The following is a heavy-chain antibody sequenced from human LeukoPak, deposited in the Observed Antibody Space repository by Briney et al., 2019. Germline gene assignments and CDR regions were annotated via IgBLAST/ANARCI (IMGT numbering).Heavy chain of an antibody. D-gene: IGHD4-17*01. CDR1: GGTFSSYA. CDR2: VIPIFGTA. V-gene: IGHV1-69*05. J-gene: IGHJ4*02. CDR3: ARDYGEKGTLLDY. Sequence: SVKVSCKASGGTFSSYAISWVRQAPRQGLEWMGRVIPIFGTANYAQKFQGRVTITTDESTSTAYMELSSLRSEDTAVYYCARDYGEKGTLLDYWGQGTLVTVSS.